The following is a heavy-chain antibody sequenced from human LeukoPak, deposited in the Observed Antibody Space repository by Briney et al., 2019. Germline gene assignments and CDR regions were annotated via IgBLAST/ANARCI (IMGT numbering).Heavy chain of an antibody. J-gene: IGHJ4*02. CDR2: MNPNSGNT. CDR3: ARGLVYCSSTSCSYYFDY. CDR1: GYTFTGYY. V-gene: IGHV1-8*02. D-gene: IGHD2-2*01. Sequence: ASVKVSCKASGYTFTGYYMHWVRQAPGQGLEWMGWMNPNSGNTGYAQKFQGRVTMTRNTSISTAYMELSSLRSEDTAVYYCARGLVYCSSTSCSYYFDYWGQGTLDTVSS.